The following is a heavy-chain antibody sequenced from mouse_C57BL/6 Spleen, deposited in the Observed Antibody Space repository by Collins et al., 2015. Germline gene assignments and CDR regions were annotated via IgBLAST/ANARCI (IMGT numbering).Heavy chain of an antibody. V-gene: IGHV2-5*01. CDR3: AKQIYDGYYGYFDY. CDR1: GFSLTSYG. Sequence: QVQLKESGPGLVAPSQSLSITCTVSGFSLTSYGVSWVRQPPGKGLEWLGVIWRGGSTDYNAAFMSRLSITKDNSKSQVFFKMNSLQADDTAIYYCAKQIYDGYYGYFDYWGQGTTLTVSS. CDR2: IWRGGST. J-gene: IGHJ2*01. D-gene: IGHD2-3*01.